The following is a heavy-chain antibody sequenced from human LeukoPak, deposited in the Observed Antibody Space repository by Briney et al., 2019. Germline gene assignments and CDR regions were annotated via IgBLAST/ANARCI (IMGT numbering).Heavy chain of an antibody. V-gene: IGHV3-23*01. Sequence: GGSLRLSCVASGFTFSNYAMSWVRQAPGKGLEWVSVINGGGGGAYYADSVKGRFTISRDNSKNTLYLQMNSLRAEDTAVYYCAKVRIQLWPRGYFDYWGQGTLVTVSS. D-gene: IGHD5-18*01. CDR1: GFTFSNYA. J-gene: IGHJ4*02. CDR2: INGGGGGA. CDR3: AKVRIQLWPRGYFDY.